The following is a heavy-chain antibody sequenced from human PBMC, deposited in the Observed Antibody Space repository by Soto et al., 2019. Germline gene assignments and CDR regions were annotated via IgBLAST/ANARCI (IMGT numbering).Heavy chain of an antibody. CDR2: IHNSGST. Sequence: QVQLQESGPGLVKPSETLSLTCTVSGASVSSYYWSWVRQPPGKKLEWIGSIHNSGSTDYNPSLKTPVTISADTSKNQFSLKLSSVTAADTAVYYCARHGKEARRGRSDGFDMWGQGTRVTVSS. V-gene: IGHV4-59*08. CDR1: GASVSSYY. CDR3: ARHGKEARRGRSDGFDM. D-gene: IGHD6-6*01. J-gene: IGHJ3*02.